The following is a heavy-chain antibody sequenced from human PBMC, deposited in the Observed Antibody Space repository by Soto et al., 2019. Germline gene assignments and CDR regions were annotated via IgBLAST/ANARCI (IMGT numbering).Heavy chain of an antibody. CDR1: GFTFSNYW. V-gene: IGHV3-7*03. Sequence: PGGSLRLSCAASGFTFSNYWMSWVRQAPGKGLEWVANIKQDGSEKYYVDSVEGRFTISRDNAKNSLYLQMNSLRAEDTAVYYCARDRYSSGWYPIDYWGLGTLVTVSS. J-gene: IGHJ4*02. D-gene: IGHD6-19*01. CDR3: ARDRYSSGWYPIDY. CDR2: IKQDGSEK.